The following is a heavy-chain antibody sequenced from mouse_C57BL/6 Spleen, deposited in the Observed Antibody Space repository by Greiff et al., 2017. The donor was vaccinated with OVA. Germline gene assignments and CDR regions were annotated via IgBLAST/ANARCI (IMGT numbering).Heavy chain of an antibody. Sequence: EVMLVESGGGFVKPGGSLKLSCAASGFTFSSYTMSWVGQTPEKRLEWVATISGGGGNTYYPDSVKGRVTISRDNAKNTRYTQMSSLRSEDTALYSCARHEEAQAPFAYWGQGTLVTVSA. CDR1: GFTFSSYT. V-gene: IGHV5-9*01. CDR2: ISGGGGNT. J-gene: IGHJ3*01. CDR3: ARHEEAQAPFAY. D-gene: IGHD3-2*02.